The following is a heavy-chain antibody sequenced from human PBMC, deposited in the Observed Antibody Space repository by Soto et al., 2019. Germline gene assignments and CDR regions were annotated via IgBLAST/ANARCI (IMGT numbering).Heavy chain of an antibody. CDR1: GGTFSSYA. D-gene: IGHD5-18*01. Sequence: SVKVSCKASGGTFSSYAISWVRQAPGQGLEWMGGIIPIFGTANYAQKFQGRVTITADESTSTAYMELSSLRSEETAVYYCAREVGYSYGYSNSRQEDAFDIWGQGTMVTVS. CDR2: IIPIFGTA. J-gene: IGHJ3*02. V-gene: IGHV1-69*13. CDR3: AREVGYSYGYSNSRQEDAFDI.